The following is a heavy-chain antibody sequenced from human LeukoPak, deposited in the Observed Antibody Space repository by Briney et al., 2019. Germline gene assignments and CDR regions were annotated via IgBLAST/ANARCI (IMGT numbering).Heavy chain of an antibody. Sequence: ASVKVSCKASGYTFTAYYIHWVRQAPGQGLEWMGWISPNSGGTNYAQSFKGRVTMTRDKSISTAYLELSRLRSDDTAVYYCASGDYYDSSGYPGYWGQGTLVTVSS. V-gene: IGHV1-2*02. CDR2: ISPNSGGT. J-gene: IGHJ4*02. D-gene: IGHD3-22*01. CDR1: GYTFTAYY. CDR3: ASGDYYDSSGYPGY.